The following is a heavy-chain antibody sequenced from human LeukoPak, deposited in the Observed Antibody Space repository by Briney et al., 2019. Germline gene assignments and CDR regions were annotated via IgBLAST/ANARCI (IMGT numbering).Heavy chain of an antibody. V-gene: IGHV3-30*02. D-gene: IGHD3-3*01. J-gene: IGHJ4*02. Sequence: PGGSLRLSCAASGFIFSVYGMHWVRQAPGKGLKWVAFIRYDGSKKYYADSVKGRFTISRDNSKNTLYLQMNRLRAEDTAVYYCAKDLLAVTPLYWGQGTLVTVSS. CDR2: IRYDGSKK. CDR3: AKDLLAVTPLY. CDR1: GFIFSVYG.